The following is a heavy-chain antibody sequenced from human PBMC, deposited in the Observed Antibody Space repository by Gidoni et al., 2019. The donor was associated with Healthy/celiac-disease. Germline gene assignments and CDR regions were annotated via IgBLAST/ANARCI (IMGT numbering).Heavy chain of an antibody. D-gene: IGHD1-26*01. J-gene: IGHJ3*02. V-gene: IGHV4-39*01. Sequence: QLQLQESGPGLVKPSETLSLTCTVSGGSISSSSYYWGWIRQPPGKGLEWIGSIYYSGSTYYNPSLKSRVTISVDTSKNQFSLKLSSVTAADTAVYYCARLGVYSGSYQGAFDIWGQGTMVTVSS. CDR1: GGSISSSSYY. CDR3: ARLGVYSGSYQGAFDI. CDR2: IYYSGST.